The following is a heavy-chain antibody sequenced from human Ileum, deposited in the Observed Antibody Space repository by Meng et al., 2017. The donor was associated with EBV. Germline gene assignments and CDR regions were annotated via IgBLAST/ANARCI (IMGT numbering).Heavy chain of an antibody. J-gene: IGHJ4*02. D-gene: IGHD3-16*01. CDR2: IHHSGTT. Sequence: QLQLQESGPGLVKPSGTLSLTCAVSGASISSNNWWSWVRQSPGKGLEWIAEIHHSGTTTYNPSLKSRVTISVDKSENHFSLKLTSVTAADTAVYYCARGSDYVWGIWGQGTLVTVSS. CDR1: GASISSNNW. CDR3: ARGSDYVWGI. V-gene: IGHV4-4*02.